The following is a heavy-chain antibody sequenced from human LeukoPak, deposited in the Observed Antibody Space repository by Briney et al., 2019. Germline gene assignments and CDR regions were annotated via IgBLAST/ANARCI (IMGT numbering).Heavy chain of an antibody. J-gene: IGHJ6*02. CDR2: ISGSGGST. V-gene: IGHV3-23*01. D-gene: IGHD2-2*01. CDR3: SKSLQPLDRYCSSSSCYYYYGMDV. Sequence: GGSLRLSCAASGFTFSSYAMSWVPQAQGKGLEWVSAISGSGGSTYYADSVKGRFTISRDNTTNTMYLQMNSLRAEDTAVYYCSKSLQPLDRYCSSSSCYYYYGMDVWRQGTTVTVSS. CDR1: GFTFSSYA.